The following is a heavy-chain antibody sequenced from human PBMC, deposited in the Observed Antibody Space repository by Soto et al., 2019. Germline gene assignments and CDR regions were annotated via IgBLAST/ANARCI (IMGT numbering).Heavy chain of an antibody. CDR1: GGSISSYF. V-gene: IGHV4-59*01. Sequence: QVQLQESGPGLLKPSETLSLTCTVSGGSISSYFYIWVRQPPGKGLEWIGSVYYTGTTDYNPSLKRRVTISVDTSTTQFSLNLRSVTAADTAVYYCARDLAAVPRAFDYWGRGTLVTVSS. CDR3: ARDLAAVPRAFDY. J-gene: IGHJ4*02. D-gene: IGHD6-13*01. CDR2: VYYTGTT.